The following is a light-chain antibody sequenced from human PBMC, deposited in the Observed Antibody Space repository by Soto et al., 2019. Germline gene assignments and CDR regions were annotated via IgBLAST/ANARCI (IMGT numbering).Light chain of an antibody. CDR1: QHVTTTY. CDR2: GAS. Sequence: IVLTQSPATLSLSPGERATLSCTASQHVTTTYIAWYQQKFGQAPRLLIYGASTRATGTPDRFTGGGFGTVFTLTISRVEPEDFAVYYCQQYDSSFTFGGGTKVDIK. CDR3: QQYDSSFT. J-gene: IGKJ4*01. V-gene: IGKV3-20*01.